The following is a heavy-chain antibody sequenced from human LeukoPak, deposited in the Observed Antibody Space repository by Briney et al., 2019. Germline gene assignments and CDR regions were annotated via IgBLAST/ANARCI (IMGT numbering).Heavy chain of an antibody. V-gene: IGHV1-8*01. CDR2: MNPNSSNT. CDR3: ARHGLDYGDSY. D-gene: IGHD4-17*01. Sequence: ASVKVSCKASGYTFTSYDINLVRQATGQGLEWMGWMNPNSSNTGYAQKFQGRVTMTRNTSISTAYMELSSLRSEDTAVYYCARHGLDYGDSYWGQGTLVTVSS. J-gene: IGHJ4*02. CDR1: GYTFTSYD.